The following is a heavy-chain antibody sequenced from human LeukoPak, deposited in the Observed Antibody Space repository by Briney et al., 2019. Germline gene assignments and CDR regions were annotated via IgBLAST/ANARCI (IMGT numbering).Heavy chain of an antibody. D-gene: IGHD6-13*01. CDR2: ISGSGGST. J-gene: IGHJ6*03. CDR3: AKVDSSTYGYMDV. Sequence: GGSLRLSCAASGFTFSSYAMSWVRQAPGKGLEWVSAISGSGGSTYYADSVKGRFTISRDNSKNTLYLQMNSLRAGDTAVYYCAKVDSSTYGYMDVWGKGTTVTVSS. CDR1: GFTFSSYA. V-gene: IGHV3-23*01.